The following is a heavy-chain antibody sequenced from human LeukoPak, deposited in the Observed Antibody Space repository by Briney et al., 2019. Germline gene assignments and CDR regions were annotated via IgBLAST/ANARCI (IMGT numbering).Heavy chain of an antibody. CDR1: GGSISSGNYY. J-gene: IGHJ6*03. CDR3: ARGKAVPPYYYYYMDV. V-gene: IGHV4-61*02. Sequence: SETLSLTCTVSGGSISSGNYYWSWIRQPAGKGLEWIGRIYTSGSTNYNPPLKSRVTISVDTSKNQFSLKLSSVTAADTAVYYCARGKAVPPYYYYYMDVWGKGTTVTVSS. D-gene: IGHD4-17*01. CDR2: IYTSGST.